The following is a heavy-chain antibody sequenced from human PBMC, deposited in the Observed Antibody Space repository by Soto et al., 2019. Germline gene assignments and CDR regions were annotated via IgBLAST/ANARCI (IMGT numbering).Heavy chain of an antibody. CDR2: ISGSGGST. V-gene: IGHV3-23*01. D-gene: IGHD6-13*01. CDR3: AKGRGAAGDYYYYGMDV. CDR1: GFTFSSYA. J-gene: IGHJ6*02. Sequence: GGSLRLSCAASGFTFSSYAMSWVRQAPGKGLEWVSAISGSGGSTYYADSVKGRFTISRDNSKNTLYLQMNSLRAEDTAVYYCAKGRGAAGDYYYYGMDVWGQGTTVTVSS.